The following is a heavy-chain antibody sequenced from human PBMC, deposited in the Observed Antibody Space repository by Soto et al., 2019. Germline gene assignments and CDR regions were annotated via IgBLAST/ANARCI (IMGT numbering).Heavy chain of an antibody. CDR2: IYPGDSDT. J-gene: IGHJ3*02. CDR1: GYSFTSYW. V-gene: IGHV5-51*01. Sequence: LGESLKISCKGSGYSFTSYWIGWVRQMPGKGLEWMGIIYPGDSDTRYSPSLQGQVTISADKSISTAYLQWSSLKASDTAMYCCARHPTRYGVVTAFDIWSQGTMVPVSS. D-gene: IGHD3-16*01. CDR3: ARHPTRYGVVTAFDI.